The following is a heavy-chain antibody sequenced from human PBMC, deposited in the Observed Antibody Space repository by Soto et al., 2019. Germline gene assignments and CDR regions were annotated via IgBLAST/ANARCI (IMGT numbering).Heavy chain of an antibody. CDR1: GFTFTNVA. V-gene: IGHV3-23*01. J-gene: IGHJ4*02. CDR3: AKLYWNPRYFDY. Sequence: LRLSCAASGFTFTNVAMTWVRQAPGKGLEWVSTITDSGGGTDYADSVKGRFTISRDNSKSTLYLQMNNLRADDTAVYYCAKLYWNPRYFDYWGQGARVTVSS. D-gene: IGHD1-1*01. CDR2: ITDSGGGT.